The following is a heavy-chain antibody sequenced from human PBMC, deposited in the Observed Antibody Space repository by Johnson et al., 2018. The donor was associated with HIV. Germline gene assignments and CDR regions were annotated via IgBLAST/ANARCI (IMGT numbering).Heavy chain of an antibody. CDR1: GFIFNDYY. J-gene: IGHJ3*02. CDR2: ISTSGGTL. V-gene: IGHV3-11*01. Sequence: QVQLVESGGGLVKAGGSLRLSCAASGFIFNDYYMSWIRQAPGKGLELLSYISTSGGTLYYADSVKGRFTISRDNAKNSLYLQMNSLRTEDTALYYCARGAPWSGSDAFDIWGQGTMVTVSS. CDR3: ARGAPWSGSDAFDI. D-gene: IGHD3-3*01.